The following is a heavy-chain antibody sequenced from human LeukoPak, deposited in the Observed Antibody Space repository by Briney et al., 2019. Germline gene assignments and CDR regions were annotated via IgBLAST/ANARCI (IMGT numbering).Heavy chain of an antibody. CDR1: GGSISSYY. CDR3: AREQTVAVTRSFDY. D-gene: IGHD6-19*01. V-gene: IGHV4-4*07. J-gene: IGHJ4*02. Sequence: SETLSLTCTVSGGSISSYYWSWIRQPAGKGLEWIGRIYTSGSTNYSPSLKSRVTMSVDTSKNQFSLNLSSVTAADTAVYYCAREQTVAVTRSFDYWGQGTLVTVSS. CDR2: IYTSGST.